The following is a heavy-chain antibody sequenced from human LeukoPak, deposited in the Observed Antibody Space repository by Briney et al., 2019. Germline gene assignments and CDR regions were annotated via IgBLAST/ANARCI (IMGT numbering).Heavy chain of an antibody. D-gene: IGHD3-3*01. CDR3: ATSNYDFWIGYTSWLDP. CDR1: GGSISSHY. Sequence: SETLSLTCTVSGGSISSHYWSWIRQPPGKGLEWIGYIYYSGSTNYNPSLKSRVTILLDTSKHQFSLKVSSVTAADTAVYYCATSNYDFWIGYTSWLDPWGQGTLVSVSS. V-gene: IGHV4-59*11. J-gene: IGHJ5*02. CDR2: IYYSGST.